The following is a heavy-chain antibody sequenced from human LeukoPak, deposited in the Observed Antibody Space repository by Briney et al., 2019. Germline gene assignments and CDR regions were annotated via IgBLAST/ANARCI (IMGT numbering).Heavy chain of an antibody. J-gene: IGHJ3*02. Sequence: SETLSLTCTVSGGSISGSNYYWGWIRQPPGKGLEWIGSIYYSGSTYCNPSLKSRVTMSVDTSKNQFSLNLSSVTAADTAVYYCARPTYYYDSSGGAFDIWGQGIMVTVSS. CDR2: IYYSGST. D-gene: IGHD3-22*01. CDR3: ARPTYYYDSSGGAFDI. V-gene: IGHV4-39*07. CDR1: GGSISGSNYY.